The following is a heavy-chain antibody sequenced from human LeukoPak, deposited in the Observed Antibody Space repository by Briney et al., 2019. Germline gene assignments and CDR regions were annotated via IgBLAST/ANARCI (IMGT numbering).Heavy chain of an antibody. D-gene: IGHD5-12*01. Sequence: PSETLSLTCTVSGGSISRYYWSWIRQPPGKGLEWIGYIYYSGSTNYNPSLKSRVTISIDTSKNQFSLKLSSVTAADTAVYYCARDRGIVATIGSPWFDPWGQGTLVTVSS. CDR1: GGSISRYY. V-gene: IGHV4-59*12. CDR3: ARDRGIVATIGSPWFDP. J-gene: IGHJ5*02. CDR2: IYYSGST.